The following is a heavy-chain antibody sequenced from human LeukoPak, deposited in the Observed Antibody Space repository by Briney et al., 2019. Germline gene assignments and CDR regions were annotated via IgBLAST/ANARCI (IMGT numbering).Heavy chain of an antibody. V-gene: IGHV3-23*01. CDR2: ISGSGGST. CDR1: GFTFSSYA. D-gene: IGHD6-6*01. Sequence: QSGGSLRLSCAASGFTFSSYAMSWVRQAPGKELEWVSAISGSGGSTYYADSVKGRFTISRDNSKNTLYLQMNSLRAEDTAVYYCAKEFSRIAAPPEESWGQGTLVTVSS. CDR3: AKEFSRIAAPPEES. J-gene: IGHJ4*02.